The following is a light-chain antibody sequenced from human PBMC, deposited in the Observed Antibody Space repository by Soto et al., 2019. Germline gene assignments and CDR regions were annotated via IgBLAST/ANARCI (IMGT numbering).Light chain of an antibody. J-gene: IGLJ2*01. CDR1: NSDVGGYNF. CDR2: DVT. CDR3: SSYTSSSTRVV. V-gene: IGLV2-14*03. Sequence: QSALTQPASVSGSPGQSITISCTGTNSDVGGYNFASWYQHHPGKAPKLMIYDVTNRPSGVSNRFSGSKSGNTASLTISGLQAEDEADYYCSSYTSSSTRVVFGGGTKVTVL.